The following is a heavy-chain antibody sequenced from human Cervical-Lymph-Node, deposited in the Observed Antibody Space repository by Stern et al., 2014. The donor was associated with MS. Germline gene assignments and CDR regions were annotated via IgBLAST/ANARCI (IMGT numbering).Heavy chain of an antibody. CDR1: GGTSTRNA. D-gene: IGHD3-10*01. Sequence: QVQLVQSGAEVKKPGSSVKVSCKASGGTSTRNAISWVRQAPGQGLEWMGGITTVLNTTNYAQKFQGRVTITADESTSTTYMELSSLRSDDTAVYYCARVGSARRGSGWFDPWGQGTLVTVSS. CDR2: ITTVLNTT. J-gene: IGHJ5*02. V-gene: IGHV1-69*01. CDR3: ARVGSARRGSGWFDP.